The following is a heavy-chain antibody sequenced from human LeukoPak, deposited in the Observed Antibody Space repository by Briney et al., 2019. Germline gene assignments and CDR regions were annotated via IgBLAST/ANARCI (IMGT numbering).Heavy chain of an antibody. J-gene: IGHJ4*02. D-gene: IGHD6-19*01. CDR1: GFTFGSYA. CDR3: AKGIAVAGQIDY. CDR2: ISGSGGNT. Sequence: GGSLRLSCAASGFTFGSYAMSWVRQAPGKGLEWVSAISGSGGNTYYADSVKGRFTISRDNSKNTLYLQMNSLRAEDTAVYYCAKGIAVAGQIDYWGQGTLVTVSS. V-gene: IGHV3-23*01.